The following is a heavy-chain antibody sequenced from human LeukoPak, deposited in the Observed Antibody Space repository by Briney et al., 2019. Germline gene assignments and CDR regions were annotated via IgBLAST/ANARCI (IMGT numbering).Heavy chain of an antibody. V-gene: IGHV3-23*01. Sequence: GGSLRLSCAASGFTFNNYAVSWVRQAPGKGLEWVSGINTSGGTTYYADSVKGRFTISRDNSKNTLYLQMSSLRAEDTAIYYCAKENGSPYYFDYWGQGNLGTVSS. CDR3: AKENGSPYYFDY. CDR2: INTSGGTT. J-gene: IGHJ4*02. CDR1: GFTFNNYA. D-gene: IGHD2-8*01.